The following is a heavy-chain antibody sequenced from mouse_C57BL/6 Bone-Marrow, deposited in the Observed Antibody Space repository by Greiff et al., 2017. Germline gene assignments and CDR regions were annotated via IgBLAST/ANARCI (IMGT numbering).Heavy chain of an antibody. CDR1: GYTFTSYW. V-gene: IGHV1-50*01. D-gene: IGHD2-1*01. CDR2: IDPSDSYT. Sequence: QVQLKQPGAELVKPGASVKLSCKASGYTFTSYWMQWVKQRPGQGLEWIGEIDPSDSYTNYNQKFKGKATLTVDTSSSTAYMQLSSLTSEDSAVYYCARRVIYYGNPYAMDDWGQGTSVTVSS. CDR3: ARRVIYYGNPYAMDD. J-gene: IGHJ4*01.